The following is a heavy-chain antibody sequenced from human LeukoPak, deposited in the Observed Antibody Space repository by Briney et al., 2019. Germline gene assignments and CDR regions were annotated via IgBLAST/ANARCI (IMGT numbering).Heavy chain of an antibody. D-gene: IGHD2-2*02. CDR3: ARGRYCSSTSCYKVYYYYRDV. Sequence: ASVKVSCKASGYTFTSYGISWVRQAPGQGREWMGWISTYNGNTNYAQKLQGRVTMTTDTSTSQASVELKSLRSDDRAVYYCARGRYCSSTSCYKVYYYYRDVWGKGTTVTVSS. V-gene: IGHV1-18*01. J-gene: IGHJ6*03. CDR1: GYTFTSYG. CDR2: ISTYNGNT.